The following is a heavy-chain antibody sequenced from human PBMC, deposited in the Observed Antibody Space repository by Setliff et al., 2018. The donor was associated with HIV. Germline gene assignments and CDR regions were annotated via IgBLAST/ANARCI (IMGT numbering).Heavy chain of an antibody. CDR3: AREARDGYGPLRYYFPS. Sequence: TLSLTCTVSGVSISNYYWSWIRQPPGKGLEWIGYMYYSGNTNYNPSLKSRVTISVDGSKNQFSLKLSSVNAADTAVYFCAREARDGYGPLRYYFPSWGQGTLVTVS. V-gene: IGHV4-59*12. J-gene: IGHJ4*02. CDR2: MYYSGNT. D-gene: IGHD5-12*01. CDR1: GVSISNYY.